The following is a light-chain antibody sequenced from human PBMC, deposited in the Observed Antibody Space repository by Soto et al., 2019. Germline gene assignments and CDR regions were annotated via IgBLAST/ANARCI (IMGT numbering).Light chain of an antibody. V-gene: IGKV1-33*01. Sequence: DIQMTQSPSSLSASVGDRVTITCQGSQDISNHLNWYQQKPGKAPDLLIYDASNLERGVPSRFRGRGSGTDFTFTISSLQPEDFAAYYCQHYHNYMYTFGQGHNLEI. CDR2: DAS. J-gene: IGKJ2*01. CDR1: QDISNH. CDR3: QHYHNYMYT.